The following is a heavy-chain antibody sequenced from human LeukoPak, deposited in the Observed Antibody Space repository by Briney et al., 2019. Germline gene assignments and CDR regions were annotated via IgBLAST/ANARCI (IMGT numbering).Heavy chain of an antibody. CDR2: ISYDGSNK. CDR3: ARGRIAVAPPGVY. J-gene: IGHJ4*02. Sequence: GGTLRLSCAASGFAFSSYAMHWVRQAPGKGLEWVAVISYDGSNKYYADSVKGRFTISRDNSKNTLYLQMNSLRAEDTAVYYCARGRIAVAPPGVYWGQGTLVTVSS. CDR1: GFAFSSYA. D-gene: IGHD6-19*01. V-gene: IGHV3-30-3*01.